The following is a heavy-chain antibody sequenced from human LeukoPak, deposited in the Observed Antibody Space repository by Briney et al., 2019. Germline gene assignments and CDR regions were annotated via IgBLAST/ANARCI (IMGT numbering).Heavy chain of an antibody. J-gene: IGHJ4*02. D-gene: IGHD3-22*01. CDR1: GYTFTGYY. Sequence: ASVKVSCKASGYTFTGYYTHWVRQAPGQGLEWMGWINPNSGGTNYAQKFQGGVTMTRDTSISTAYMELSRLRSDDTAVYYCARVYDSSGYPDYFDYWGQGTLVTVSS. CDR2: INPNSGGT. CDR3: ARVYDSSGYPDYFDY. V-gene: IGHV1-2*02.